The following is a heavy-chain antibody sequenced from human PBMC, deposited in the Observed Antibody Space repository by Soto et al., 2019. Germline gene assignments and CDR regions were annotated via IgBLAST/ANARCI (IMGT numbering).Heavy chain of an antibody. J-gene: IGHJ4*02. Sequence: SETLSLTFTVSGCAISSGGYYWGWIRQHPGKGLEWIGYIYYSGSTYYNPSLKSRVTISVDTSKNQFSLKLSSVTAADTAVYYCARVGGRSCSITSFSPFDYWGQGTLFTVSS. D-gene: IGHD2-2*01. CDR1: GCAISSGGYY. CDR3: ARVGGRSCSITSFSPFDY. V-gene: IGHV4-31*03. CDR2: IYYSGST.